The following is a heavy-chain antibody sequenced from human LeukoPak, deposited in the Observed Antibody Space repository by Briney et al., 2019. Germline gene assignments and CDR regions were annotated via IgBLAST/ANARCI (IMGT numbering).Heavy chain of an antibody. CDR3: ARLKYYYDSSGYRAEYFQH. V-gene: IGHV4-59*01. J-gene: IGHJ1*01. CDR2: TYYSGST. D-gene: IGHD3-22*01. Sequence: MTSETLSLTCTVSGGSISSYYWSWIRQPPGKGLEWIGYTYYSGSTNYNPSLKSRVTISVYTSNNQFSLKLSSVTAADTAVYYCARLKYYYDSSGYRAEYFQHWGQGTLVTVSS. CDR1: GGSISSYY.